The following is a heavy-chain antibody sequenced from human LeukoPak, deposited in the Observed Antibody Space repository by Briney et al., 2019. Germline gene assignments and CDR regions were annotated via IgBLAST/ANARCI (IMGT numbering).Heavy chain of an antibody. J-gene: IGHJ4*02. CDR2: ISGYNGNT. V-gene: IGHV1-18*04. D-gene: IGHD6-6*01. CDR1: GYTFTSYY. Sequence: ASVKVSFKASGYTFTSYYMHWVRQAPGQGLEWMGWISGYNGNTNYAQNLQGRVTMTTDTSTSTAYMELRSLRSDDTAVYYCARDLWYSISSGFLDYWGQGTLVTVSS. CDR3: ARDLWYSISSGFLDY.